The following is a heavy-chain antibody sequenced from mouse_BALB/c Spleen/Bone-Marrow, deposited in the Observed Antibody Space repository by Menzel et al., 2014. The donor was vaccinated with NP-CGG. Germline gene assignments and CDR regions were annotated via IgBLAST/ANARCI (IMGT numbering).Heavy chain of an antibody. CDR3: ARADWIYWYFDV. V-gene: IGHV2-9*02. Sequence: VKLMESGPGLVPPSQRLSIPCTVSGFSLTSYGLHWVRQPPGKGLEWLGVIWAGGSTNYNSALMSRLSISKDNSKSQVFLKMNSLQTDDTAMYYCARADWIYWYFDVWGAGTTVTVSS. J-gene: IGHJ1*01. D-gene: IGHD4-1*01. CDR2: IWAGGST. CDR1: GFSLTSYG.